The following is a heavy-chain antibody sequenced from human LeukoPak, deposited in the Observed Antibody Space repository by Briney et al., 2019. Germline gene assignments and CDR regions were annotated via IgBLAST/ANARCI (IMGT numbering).Heavy chain of an antibody. Sequence: PGGSLRLSCAASGFTFSSYSMNWVRQAPGKGLEWVSSISSSSSYIYYADSVKGRFTISRDNAKNSLYLQMNSLRAEDTAIYYCAKKYDIAAAGTVDYWGQGTLVTVSS. D-gene: IGHD6-13*01. V-gene: IGHV3-21*04. CDR3: AKKYDIAAAGTVDY. CDR2: ISSSSSYI. J-gene: IGHJ4*02. CDR1: GFTFSSYS.